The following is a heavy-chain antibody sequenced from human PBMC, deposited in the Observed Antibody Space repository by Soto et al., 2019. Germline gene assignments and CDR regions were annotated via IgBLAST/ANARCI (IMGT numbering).Heavy chain of an antibody. V-gene: IGHV1-69*13. J-gene: IGHJ6*02. D-gene: IGHD3-10*01. CDR2: IMPTVDSA. CDR1: GGTLSDYA. Sequence: SVKVSCKASGGTLSDYAVSWVRQARGQGLEWMGGIMPTVDSANYAQKFQGRLTITADESTSTANMELSSLTSDDTAIYYCAVAAVREIMTEQSSGMAVWGQGTTVTVSS. CDR3: AVAAVREIMTEQSSGMAV.